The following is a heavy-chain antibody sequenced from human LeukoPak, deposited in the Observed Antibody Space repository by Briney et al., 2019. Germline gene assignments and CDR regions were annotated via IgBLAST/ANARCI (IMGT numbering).Heavy chain of an antibody. D-gene: IGHD6-19*01. Sequence: PGGSLRLSCAASGFTFIDYDMHWVRQVIGKGLEWVSAIGIRGDTHYSGSVKGPFTISRENAESSLYLQMNSLRAEDTAVYYCARGGMQVSGIDEFDYWGQGALVTVSS. CDR1: GFTFIDYD. J-gene: IGHJ4*02. CDR3: ARGGMQVSGIDEFDY. V-gene: IGHV3-13*01. CDR2: IGIRGDT.